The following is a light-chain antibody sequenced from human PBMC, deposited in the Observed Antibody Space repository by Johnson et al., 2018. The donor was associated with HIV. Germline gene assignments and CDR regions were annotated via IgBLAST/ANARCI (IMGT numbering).Light chain of an antibody. CDR3: GIWDASLRPLYG. CDR1: ISNIESYF. J-gene: IGLJ1*01. Sequence: QSVLTQPPSVSAAPGQRVNISCSGNISNIESYFVSWYQQLPGAAPTLLIYEDNKRPSGIPDRFSGSKSGATATLGITGLQTGDEADYYCGIWDASLRPLYGFGSGTTITVL. CDR2: EDN. V-gene: IGLV1-51*02.